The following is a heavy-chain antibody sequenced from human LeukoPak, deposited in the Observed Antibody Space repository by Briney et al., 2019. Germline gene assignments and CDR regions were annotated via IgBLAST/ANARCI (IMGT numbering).Heavy chain of an antibody. CDR1: GGSFSGYH. D-gene: IGHD3-10*01. CDR2: INHSGRT. Sequence: SETLSLTCAVYGGSFSGYHWSWIRQPPGKGLEWIGEINHSGRTNYNPSLKSRVTMSVDTSKNHFSLKLSSVTAADTAVYYCARGGSGLLWFDYWGQGNLVTVSS. V-gene: IGHV4-34*01. CDR3: ARGGSGLLWFDY. J-gene: IGHJ5*01.